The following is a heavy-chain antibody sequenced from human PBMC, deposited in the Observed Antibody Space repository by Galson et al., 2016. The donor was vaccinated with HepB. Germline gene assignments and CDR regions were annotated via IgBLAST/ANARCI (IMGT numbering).Heavy chain of an antibody. D-gene: IGHD3-3*01. CDR3: TILEVVDSDDAFDI. CDR1: GFTLSNSM. Sequence: SLRLSCAESGFTLSNSMMHWVRQAFGKGLQWVGRIRGKPNNNATTFAPSVKGRFTISRDDSKNTVYLEMNNLKIEATAMYYCTILEVVDSDDAFDIWGPGTMVTVSS. V-gene: IGHV3-73*01. CDR2: IRGKPNNNAT. J-gene: IGHJ3*02.